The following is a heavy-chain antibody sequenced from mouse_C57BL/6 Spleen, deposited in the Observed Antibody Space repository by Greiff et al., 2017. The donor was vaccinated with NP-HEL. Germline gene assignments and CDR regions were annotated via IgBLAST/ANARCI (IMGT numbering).Heavy chain of an antibody. V-gene: IGHV1-69*01. CDR2: IDPSDSYT. Sequence: QVQLQQPGAELVKPGASVKMSCKASGYTFTSYWITWVKQRPGQGLEWIGEIDPSDSYTNYNQKFKGKSTLTVDKSSSTAYMQLSSLTSEDSAVYYCARGGNYYGSTSGGYFDYWGQGTTLTVSS. J-gene: IGHJ2*01. D-gene: IGHD1-1*01. CDR3: ARGGNYYGSTSGGYFDY. CDR1: GYTFTSYW.